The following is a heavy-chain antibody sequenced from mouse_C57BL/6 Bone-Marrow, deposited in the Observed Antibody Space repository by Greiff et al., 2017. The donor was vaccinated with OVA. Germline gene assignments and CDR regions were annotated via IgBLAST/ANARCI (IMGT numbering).Heavy chain of an antibody. J-gene: IGHJ3*01. CDR2: IDPSDSYT. Sequence: QVQLKQPGAELVRPGTSVKLSCKASGYTFTSYWMHWVKQRPGQGLEWIGVIDPSDSYTNYNQKFKGKATLTVDTSSSTAYMQLSSLTSEDSAVYYCARVGYYMFAYWGQGTLVTGSA. V-gene: IGHV1-59*01. CDR1: GYTFTSYW. CDR3: ARVGYYMFAY. D-gene: IGHD2-3*01.